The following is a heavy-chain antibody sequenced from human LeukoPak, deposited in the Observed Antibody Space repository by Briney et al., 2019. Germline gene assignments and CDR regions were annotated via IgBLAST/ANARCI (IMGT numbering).Heavy chain of an antibody. V-gene: IGHV4-59*01. Sequence: SDTLSLTCTVSGGSISSYYCSWIRQPPGKGLEWIGYIYYSGSTNYNPSLKSRVTISVDTSKNQFSLKLSSVTAADTAVYYCARDHLSYGMDVWGQGTTVTVSS. CDR1: GGSISSYY. CDR2: IYYSGST. J-gene: IGHJ6*02. D-gene: IGHD2/OR15-2a*01. CDR3: ARDHLSYGMDV.